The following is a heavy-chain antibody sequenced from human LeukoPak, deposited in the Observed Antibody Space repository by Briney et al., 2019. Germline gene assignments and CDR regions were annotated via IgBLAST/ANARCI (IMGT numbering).Heavy chain of an antibody. CDR1: GGTFSSYA. D-gene: IGHD2-2*01. J-gene: IGHJ4*02. V-gene: IGHV1-69*01. CDR2: IIPIFGTA. CDR3: ARGPLYCSSTSCLLRY. Sequence: SVKVSCKASGGTFSSYAISWVRQAPGQGLEWMGGIIPIFGTANYAQKFQGRVTITADESTSTAYMELSSLRSEDTAVHYCARGPLYCSSTSCLLRYWGQGTLVTVSS.